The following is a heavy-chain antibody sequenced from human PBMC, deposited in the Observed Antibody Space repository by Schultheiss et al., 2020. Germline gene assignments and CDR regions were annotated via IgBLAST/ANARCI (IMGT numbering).Heavy chain of an antibody. D-gene: IGHD3-22*01. Sequence: SETLSLTCTVSGGSISSYYWSWIRQPAGKGLEWIGSIYYSGSTYYNPSLKSRVTISVDTSDNQFSLKLSSVTAADTAVYYCAKSSSGPMDVWGQGTTVNVSS. CDR1: GGSISSYY. J-gene: IGHJ6*02. CDR2: IYYSGST. V-gene: IGHV4-59*06. CDR3: AKSSSGPMDV.